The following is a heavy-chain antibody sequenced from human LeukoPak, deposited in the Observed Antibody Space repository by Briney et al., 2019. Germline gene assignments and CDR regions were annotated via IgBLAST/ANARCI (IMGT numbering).Heavy chain of an antibody. D-gene: IGHD4-17*01. J-gene: IGHJ4*02. CDR2: ISYDGSNK. Sequence: PGGSLTLSCAASGFIFYRHAMHWLRQAPGKGLEWVSVISYDGSNKYFADSVKGRFTISRDDSRNTLYLQMNSLGAEDTAVYYCVIVDRATVTDNDYFDYWGQGTLVTVSS. CDR3: VIVDRATVTDNDYFDY. CDR1: GFIFYRHA. V-gene: IGHV3-30-3*01.